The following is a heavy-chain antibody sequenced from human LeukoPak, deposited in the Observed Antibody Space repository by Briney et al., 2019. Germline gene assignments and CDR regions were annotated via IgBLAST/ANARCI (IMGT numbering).Heavy chain of an antibody. D-gene: IGHD3-10*01. Sequence: SETLSLTCAVYGGSFSGYYWSWIRQPPGKGLEWIGEINHSGSTNYNPSLKSRVTISVDTSKNQFSLKLSSVTAADTAVYYCARGGGRWFPKGYYYGMDVWGQGTTVTVSS. CDR1: GGSFSGYY. V-gene: IGHV4-34*01. J-gene: IGHJ6*02. CDR3: ARGGGRWFPKGYYYGMDV. CDR2: INHSGST.